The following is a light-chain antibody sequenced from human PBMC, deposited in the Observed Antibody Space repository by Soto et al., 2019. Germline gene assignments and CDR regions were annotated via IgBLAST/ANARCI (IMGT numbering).Light chain of an antibody. Sequence: QSALTQPASVSGSPGQSITISCTGTSSDVGRYNYVSWYQQHPGKAPKLMIYEVSNRPSGVSNRFSGSKSGNTASLTISGLQAEDEGDYYCRSYTSSSTLELFGGGTQLTVL. CDR1: SSDVGRYNY. V-gene: IGLV2-14*01. CDR3: RSYTSSSTLEL. CDR2: EVS. J-gene: IGLJ2*01.